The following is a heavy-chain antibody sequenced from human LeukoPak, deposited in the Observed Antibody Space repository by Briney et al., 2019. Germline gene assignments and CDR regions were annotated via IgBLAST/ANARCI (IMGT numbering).Heavy chain of an antibody. D-gene: IGHD3-16*01. CDR3: AREVSLILDY. CDR1: GGSFSGYY. V-gene: IGHV4-34*01. Sequence: SETLSLTCAVYGGSFSGYYWSWIRQPPGKGLEWIGEINHSGSTNYNPSLKSRVTIPVDTSKNQFSLKLGSVTAADTAVYYCAREVSLILDYWGQGTLVTVSS. J-gene: IGHJ4*02. CDR2: INHSGST.